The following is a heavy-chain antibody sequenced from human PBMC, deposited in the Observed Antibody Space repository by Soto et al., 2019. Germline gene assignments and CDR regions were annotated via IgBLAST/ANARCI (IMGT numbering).Heavy chain of an antibody. Sequence: ASVKVSCKASGYTFTSYAMHWVHQAPGQRLEWMGWINAGNGNTKYSQKFQGRVTITRDTSASTAYMELSSLRSEDTAVYYCARDGPMATYPVYYFDYWGQGTLVTVSS. J-gene: IGHJ4*02. V-gene: IGHV1-3*01. CDR3: ARDGPMATYPVYYFDY. CDR1: GYTFTSYA. D-gene: IGHD5-12*01. CDR2: INAGNGNT.